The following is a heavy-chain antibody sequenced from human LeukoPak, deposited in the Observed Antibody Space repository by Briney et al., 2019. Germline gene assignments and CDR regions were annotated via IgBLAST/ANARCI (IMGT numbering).Heavy chain of an antibody. CDR3: AKDLGSSWYLFDY. J-gene: IGHJ4*02. CDR1: GFTLSSYA. V-gene: IGHV3-23*01. D-gene: IGHD6-13*01. CDR2: ISGSDGRA. Sequence: GGSLRLSCAASGFTLSSYAMSWVRQAPAKGREGVSGISGSDGRANYSDSLKGRFTISRDNSHNTLYLQMNSLRAEDTAVYYCAKDLGSSWYLFDYWGQGALVTVSS.